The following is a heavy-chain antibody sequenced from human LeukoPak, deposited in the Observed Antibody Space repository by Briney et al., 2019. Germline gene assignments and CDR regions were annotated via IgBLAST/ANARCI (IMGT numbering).Heavy chain of an antibody. CDR2: ISGSGGST. J-gene: IGHJ4*02. CDR1: GLAFSSYA. V-gene: IGHV3-23*01. Sequence: GGSLRLSCAASGLAFSSYAMSWVRQAPGKGLEWASAISGSGGSTYYADSVKGRFTISRDNSKNTLYLQMNSLRAEDTAVYYCACRRVINYFDYWGQGTLVTVSS. D-gene: IGHD3-10*01. CDR3: ACRRVINYFDY.